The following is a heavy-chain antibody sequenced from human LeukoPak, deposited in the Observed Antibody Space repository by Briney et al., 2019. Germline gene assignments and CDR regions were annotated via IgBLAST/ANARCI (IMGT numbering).Heavy chain of an antibody. CDR2: IYTSGRT. CDR1: GGSICSYY. V-gene: IGHV4-4*09. Sequence: SETLSLTCTVSGGSICSYYWSWIRQPPGKGLEWIGYIYTSGRTNYNPSLKSRVTISVDTSMNQFSLKLSSVTAADTAVYYCARHVGAGYDYWGQGTLVTVSS. J-gene: IGHJ4*02. D-gene: IGHD6-13*01. CDR3: ARHVGAGYDY.